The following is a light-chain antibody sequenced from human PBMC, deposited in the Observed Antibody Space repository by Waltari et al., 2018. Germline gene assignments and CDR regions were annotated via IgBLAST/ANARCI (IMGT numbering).Light chain of an antibody. V-gene: IGKV4-1*01. Sequence: DIVMTQSPDSLAVSLGERATINCKSSQSVLYSSNNKNYLAWYQQKPGQPPKLLIYWAFTREAGVPDRFSGSGSGTDFSFTISSLQAEDVAVYYCQQYYSTPLTFGGGTKVEIK. J-gene: IGKJ4*01. CDR2: WAF. CDR3: QQYYSTPLT. CDR1: QSVLYSSNNKNY.